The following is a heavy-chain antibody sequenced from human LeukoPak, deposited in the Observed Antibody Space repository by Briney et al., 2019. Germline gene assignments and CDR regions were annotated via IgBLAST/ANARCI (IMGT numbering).Heavy chain of an antibody. J-gene: IGHJ4*02. CDR1: GGSISSGDYY. CDR2: IYYSGST. V-gene: IGHV4-30-4*08. D-gene: IGHD4-11*01. CDR3: ARDGHDYSNLWLDY. Sequence: NPSQTLSLTCTVSGGSISSGDYYWSWIHQPPGKGLEWIGYIYYSGSTYYNPSLKSRVTIPVDTSKNQFSLKLSSVTAADTAVYYCARDGHDYSNLWLDYWGQGTLVTVSS.